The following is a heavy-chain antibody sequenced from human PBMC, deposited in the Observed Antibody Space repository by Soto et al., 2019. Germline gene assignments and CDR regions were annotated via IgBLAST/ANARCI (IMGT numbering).Heavy chain of an antibody. V-gene: IGHV4-31*03. CDR1: GGSISSGGYY. CDR3: AREGQYNWNYFYYYGMDV. Sequence: PSETLSLTCTVSGGSISSGGYYWSWIRQHPGKGLEWIGYIYYSGSTYYNPSLKSRVTISVDTSKNQFSLKLSSVTAADTAVYYCAREGQYNWNYFYYYGMDVWGQGTTVTVSS. D-gene: IGHD1-20*01. CDR2: IYYSGST. J-gene: IGHJ6*02.